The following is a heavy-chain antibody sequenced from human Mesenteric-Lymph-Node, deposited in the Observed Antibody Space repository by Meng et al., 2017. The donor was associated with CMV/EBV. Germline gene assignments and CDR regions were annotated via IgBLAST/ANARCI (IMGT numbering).Heavy chain of an antibody. CDR2: ISAGATAI. J-gene: IGHJ6*02. CDR1: GFIFSNYE. Sequence: GESLKISCVASGFIFSNYEMNWVRQVPGKGLEWISYISAGATAIYYADSVKGRFTISRDNAKNTLYLQMKSLRAEDTAVYYCARGASNAMDVWGQGTTVTVSS. D-gene: IGHD4-11*01. V-gene: IGHV3-48*03. CDR3: ARGASNAMDV.